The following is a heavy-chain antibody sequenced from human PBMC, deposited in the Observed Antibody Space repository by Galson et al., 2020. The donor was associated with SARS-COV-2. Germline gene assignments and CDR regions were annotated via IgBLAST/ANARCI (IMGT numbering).Heavy chain of an antibody. CDR2: INHSGST. J-gene: IGHJ6*02. D-gene: IGHD1-26*01. Sequence: SQTLSLTCAVYGGSFSGYYWSWIRQPPGKGLEWIGEINHSGSTNYNPSLKSRVTISVDTSKNQFSLKLSSVTAADTAVYYCARAKYSGYYYYYGMDVWGQGTTVTGSS. CDR1: GGSFSGYY. V-gene: IGHV4-34*01. CDR3: ARAKYSGYYYYYGMDV.